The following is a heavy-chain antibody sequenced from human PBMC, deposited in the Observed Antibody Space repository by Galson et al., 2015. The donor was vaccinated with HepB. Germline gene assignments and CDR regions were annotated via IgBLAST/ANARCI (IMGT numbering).Heavy chain of an antibody. V-gene: IGHV3-23*01. J-gene: IGHJ4*02. CDR2: ISGSGGST. Sequence: SLRLSCAASGFTFSSYAMSWVRQAPGKGLEWVSAISGSGGSTYYADSVKGRFTISRDNSKNTLYLQMNSLRAEDTAVHYCAKVMNYYDSSGYYRYFDYWGQGTLVTVSS. CDR1: GFTFSSYA. CDR3: AKVMNYYDSSGYYRYFDY. D-gene: IGHD3-22*01.